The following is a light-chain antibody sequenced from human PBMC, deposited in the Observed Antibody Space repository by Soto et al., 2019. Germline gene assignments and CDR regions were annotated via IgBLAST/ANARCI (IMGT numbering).Light chain of an antibody. CDR2: EGT. V-gene: IGLV2-23*01. J-gene: IGLJ3*02. CDR3: CSSAGSRILSWV. Sequence: QSALTQPASVSGSPGQSINISCTGTSSDVGGYDRVSWYQQHPGKAPKLLIYEGTKRPSGISKRLSGSKSGNTASLTISGLQAEDDADYYCCSSAGSRILSWVFGGGTKLTVL. CDR1: SSDVGGYDR.